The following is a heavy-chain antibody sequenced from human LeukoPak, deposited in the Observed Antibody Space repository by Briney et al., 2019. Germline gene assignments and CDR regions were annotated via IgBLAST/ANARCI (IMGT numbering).Heavy chain of an antibody. CDR3: ARSMPFGEYWFDP. D-gene: IGHD3-10*01. Sequence: SQTLSLTCAVSGGSISSGGYSWSWIRQPPGKGLEWIGYIYHSGSTNYNPSLKSRVTISVDRSNNQFSLELTSVTAADTAVYYCARSMPFGEYWFDPWGQGTLVTVSS. J-gene: IGHJ5*02. CDR2: IYHSGST. V-gene: IGHV4-30-2*01. CDR1: GGSISSGGYS.